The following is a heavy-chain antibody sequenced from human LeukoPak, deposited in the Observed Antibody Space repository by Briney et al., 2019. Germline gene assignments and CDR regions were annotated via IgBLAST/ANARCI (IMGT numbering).Heavy chain of an antibody. D-gene: IGHD2-21*02. CDR2: INHSGYT. J-gene: IGHJ4*02. V-gene: IGHV4-34*01. CDR3: TRMTAGHDY. CDR1: GVSFNDYY. Sequence: SETLSLTCAVSGVSFNDYYWSWVRQTPGKGLEWIGEINHSGYTNDSPSLKSRVTLSIDTSRKQFSLNLRFVTVADTGIYYCTRMTAGHDYWGQGTLVTVSS.